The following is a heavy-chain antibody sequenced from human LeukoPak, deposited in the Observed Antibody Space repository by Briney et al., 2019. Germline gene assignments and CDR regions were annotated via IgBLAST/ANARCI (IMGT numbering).Heavy chain of an antibody. V-gene: IGHV1-2*02. CDR2: INPNSGGT. Sequence: AASVKVSCKASGYTCTGYYMHWVRQAPGQGLEWMGWINPNSGGTNYAQKFQGRVTMTRDTSISTAYMELSRLRSDDTAVYYCARPRSARGGRPGNNWFDPWGQRTLVTVSS. CDR1: GYTCTGYY. D-gene: IGHD3-16*01. J-gene: IGHJ5*02. CDR3: ARPRSARGGRPGNNWFDP.